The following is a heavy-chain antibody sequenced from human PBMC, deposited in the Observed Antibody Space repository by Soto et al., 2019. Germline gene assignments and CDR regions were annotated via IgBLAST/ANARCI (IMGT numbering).Heavy chain of an antibody. CDR2: ISRDVTT. V-gene: IGHV3-11*04. Sequence: QVHLVESGGGLVKPGGSLRLSCEVSGFIFGDYYMSWVRQAPGKGLEWISCISRDVTTYSADSVKGRFTLSRDNAKNSLALQLNGLRAEDTAVYYCARAGVGTAVPSWGLYDDYYYLDVWGKGTTVTVS. CDR3: ARAGVGTAVPSWGLYDDYYYLDV. CDR1: GFIFGDYY. D-gene: IGHD2-21*02. J-gene: IGHJ6*03.